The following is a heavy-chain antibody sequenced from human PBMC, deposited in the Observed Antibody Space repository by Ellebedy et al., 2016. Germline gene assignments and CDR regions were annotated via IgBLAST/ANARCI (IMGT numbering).Heavy chain of an antibody. CDR1: GFTVSSSY. V-gene: IGHV3-53*01. D-gene: IGHD6-19*01. J-gene: IGHJ4*02. Sequence: GGSLRLSCAASGFTVSSSYVSLVRQAPGKGLEWVSMSSPGGTMHYADYVKGRFTVSRDNARSAFYLQMNNLRVDDTAVYYCAGGSGWLSDFWGQGNLVTVSS. CDR2: SSPGGTM. CDR3: AGGSGWLSDF.